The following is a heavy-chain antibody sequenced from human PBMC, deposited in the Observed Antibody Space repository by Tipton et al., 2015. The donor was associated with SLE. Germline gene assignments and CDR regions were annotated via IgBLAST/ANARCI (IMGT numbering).Heavy chain of an antibody. J-gene: IGHJ3*02. CDR1: GGSISSGSYY. V-gene: IGHV4-61*02. D-gene: IGHD4-17*01. Sequence: GLVKPSETLSLTCTVSGGSISSGSYYWSWIRQPAGKGLEWIGRMYGSGSANYNPSLKSRVIISVDTSKNQFSLKLSSVTAADTAVYYRARYDYSDERAFDIWGQGTMVTVSS. CDR2: MYGSGSA. CDR3: ARYDYSDERAFDI.